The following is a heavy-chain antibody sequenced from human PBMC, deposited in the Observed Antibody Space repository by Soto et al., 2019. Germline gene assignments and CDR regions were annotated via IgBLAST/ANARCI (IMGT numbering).Heavy chain of an antibody. CDR3: ARGGGYDFRSSQAPPIDV. J-gene: IGHJ6*02. V-gene: IGHV4-59*01. CDR1: GGSISDFY. Sequence: LSLTCNVSGGSISDFYWSWIRQSPGKRLEWIGYLYYTGSTNYNPALKSRVTISLDTSKNQFSLKLRSVTAADTAVYYCARGGGYDFRSSQAPPIDVWGQGTTVTV. D-gene: IGHD3-3*01. CDR2: LYYTGST.